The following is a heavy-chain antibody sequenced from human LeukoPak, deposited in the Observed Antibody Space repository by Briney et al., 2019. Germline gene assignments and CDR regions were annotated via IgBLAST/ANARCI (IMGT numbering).Heavy chain of an antibody. CDR2: ISSDGSNK. D-gene: IGHD3-9*01. CDR1: KFTFSNYG. J-gene: IGHJ4*02. CDR3: AKCPSGVLRYFAPIDY. Sequence: PGRSLRLSCAASKFTFSNYGMHWVRQAPGKGLEWGAVISSDGSNKYYADSVKGRFTISRDNSKNTLYLQINSLRAEDTAVYYCAKCPSGVLRYFAPIDYWGQGTLVTVSS. V-gene: IGHV3-30*18.